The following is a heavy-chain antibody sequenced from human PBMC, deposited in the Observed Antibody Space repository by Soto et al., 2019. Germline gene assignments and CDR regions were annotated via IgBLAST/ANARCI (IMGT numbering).Heavy chain of an antibody. V-gene: IGHV3-30-3*01. D-gene: IGHD3-10*01. CDR1: GFTFTSYE. Sequence: GGSLRLSCAASGFTFTSYEMHWVRQAPGKGLEWVAIISYDGSNKYYADSVKGRFTMSRDNSRNTLDLQMDSLRVGDTAVYYCARRSPLSYHAIDVWGQGTTVTVS. J-gene: IGHJ6*02. CDR2: ISYDGSNK. CDR3: ARRSPLSYHAIDV.